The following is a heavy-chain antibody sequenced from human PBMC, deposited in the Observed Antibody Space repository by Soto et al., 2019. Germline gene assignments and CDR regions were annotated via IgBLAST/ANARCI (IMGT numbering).Heavy chain of an antibody. CDR1: GFNFITYS. CDR2: ISSSAVYL. CDR3: VRDGLDYYDTERLYFDR. Sequence: EVQLVESGGGPVRPGGSLKLSCAASGFNFITYSLSWVRQAPGKGLDWVASISSSAVYLDYADSVKGRFTISRDNANNSLYLQINSLRAEDTATYYCVRDGLDYYDTERLYFDRWGQGTQVTVSS. V-gene: IGHV3-21*01. J-gene: IGHJ4*02. D-gene: IGHD3-22*01.